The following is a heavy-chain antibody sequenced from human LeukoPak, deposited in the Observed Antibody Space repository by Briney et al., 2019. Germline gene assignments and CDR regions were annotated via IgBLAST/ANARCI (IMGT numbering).Heavy chain of an antibody. D-gene: IGHD1-1*01. Sequence: PGGSLRLSCAASGFTFNSYAMHWVRQAPGKGLEWVAFIRFDGSKKYYADSVKGRFTISRDNSKNTLYLQMNSLRAEDTAVYCCAKDLPNWAFDPWGQGTLVTVSS. J-gene: IGHJ5*02. CDR1: GFTFNSYA. V-gene: IGHV3-30*02. CDR2: IRFDGSKK. CDR3: AKDLPNWAFDP.